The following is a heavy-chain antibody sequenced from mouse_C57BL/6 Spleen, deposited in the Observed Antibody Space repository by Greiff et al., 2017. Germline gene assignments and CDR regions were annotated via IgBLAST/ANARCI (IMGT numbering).Heavy chain of an antibody. CDR2: IDPSDSET. CDR3: ARGGLRRSYYYAMDY. CDR1: GYTFTSYW. Sequence: VQLQQSGAELVRPGSSVKLSCKASGYTFTSYWMHWVKQRPIQGLEWIGNIDPSDSETHYNQKFKDKATLTVDKSSSTAYMQLSSLTSEDSAVYYCARGGLRRSYYYAMDYWGQGTSVTVSS. J-gene: IGHJ4*01. V-gene: IGHV1-52*01. D-gene: IGHD2-2*01.